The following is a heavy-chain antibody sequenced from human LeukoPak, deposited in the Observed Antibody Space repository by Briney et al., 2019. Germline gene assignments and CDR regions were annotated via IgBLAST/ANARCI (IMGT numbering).Heavy chain of an antibody. V-gene: IGHV3-33*01. D-gene: IGHD4-17*01. CDR1: GFTFSSYG. CDR3: ARASVTTTDY. Sequence: GGSLRLSCAASGFTFSSYGMHWVRQAPGKGLEWVALIWYDGTNKYYADSVKGRFTISRDNAKNSLYLQMNSLRDEDTAVYYCARASVTTTDYWGQGTLVTVSS. J-gene: IGHJ4*02. CDR2: IWYDGTNK.